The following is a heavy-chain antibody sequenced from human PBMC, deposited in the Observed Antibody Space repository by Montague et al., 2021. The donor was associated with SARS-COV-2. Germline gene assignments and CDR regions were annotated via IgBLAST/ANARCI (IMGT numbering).Heavy chain of an antibody. J-gene: IGHJ4*02. V-gene: IGHV4-59*01. D-gene: IGHD3-3*01. CDR2: IYYTGET. CDR1: GGSIGSYY. Sequence: SETLSLTRSLSGGSIGSYYWSWIRLPPGKALEWLGYIYYTGETTXNPSLKSRVTISVDTSRSQFSLRLTSVTAADTAVYFCARFWSGYVDKWSQGTLATVSS. CDR3: ARFWSGYVDK.